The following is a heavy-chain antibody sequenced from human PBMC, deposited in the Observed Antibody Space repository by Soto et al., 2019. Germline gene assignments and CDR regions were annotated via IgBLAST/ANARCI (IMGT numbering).Heavy chain of an antibody. CDR1: GFTFSSYG. CDR3: AKVTFSGDYYYSYGMDV. V-gene: IGHV3-30*18. Sequence: QVQLVESGGGVVQPGRSLRLSCAASGFTFSSYGMHWVRQAPGKGLEWVAVISYDGSSKYYADSVKGRFIVSRDNSKNTLYLQMNSLRPEDTAVYYCAKVTFSGDYYYSYGMDVWGQGTTVTVSS. CDR2: ISYDGSSK. D-gene: IGHD1-26*01. J-gene: IGHJ6*02.